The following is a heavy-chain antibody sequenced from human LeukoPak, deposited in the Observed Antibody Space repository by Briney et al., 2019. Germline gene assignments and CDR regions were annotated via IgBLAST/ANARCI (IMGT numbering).Heavy chain of an antibody. CDR2: ISYSGST. CDR3: ARGGNTNWGFPRFDY. Sequence: SETLSLTCTVSGGSISSYYWRWIRQPPGKGLEWIGYISYSGSTNYNPSLKSRVTISVDTSKNQFSLKLSSVTAADTAVYYCARGGNTNWGFPRFDYWGQGTLVTVSS. V-gene: IGHV4-59*01. CDR1: GGSISSYY. D-gene: IGHD7-27*01. J-gene: IGHJ4*02.